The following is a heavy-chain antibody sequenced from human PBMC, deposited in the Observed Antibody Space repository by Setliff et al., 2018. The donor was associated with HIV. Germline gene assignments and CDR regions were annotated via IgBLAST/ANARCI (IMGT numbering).Heavy chain of an antibody. Sequence: SETLSLTCTVSGASISSSGYYWGWIRQPAGKGLEWIGRIYTSGSTKYNPSLKSRVTISVDMSKNQFSLKMMSVIAADTAVYYCAGNSRWGFVYWGQGTPVTVSS. CDR1: GASISSSGYY. CDR3: AGNSRWGFVY. V-gene: IGHV4-61*02. D-gene: IGHD7-27*01. J-gene: IGHJ4*02. CDR2: IYTSGST.